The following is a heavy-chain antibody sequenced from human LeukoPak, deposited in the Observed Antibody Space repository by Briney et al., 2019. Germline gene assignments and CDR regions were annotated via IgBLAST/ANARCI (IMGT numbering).Heavy chain of an antibody. Sequence: SETLSLTCTVSGGSISSSSYYWGWIRQPPEKGLEWIGSIYYSGSTYYNPSLKSRVTISVDTSKNQFSLKLSSVTAADTAVYYCARGALRFLEWFPPSNWGQGTLVTVSS. D-gene: IGHD3-3*01. V-gene: IGHV4-39*07. CDR2: IYYSGST. J-gene: IGHJ4*02. CDR1: GGSISSSSYY. CDR3: ARGALRFLEWFPPSN.